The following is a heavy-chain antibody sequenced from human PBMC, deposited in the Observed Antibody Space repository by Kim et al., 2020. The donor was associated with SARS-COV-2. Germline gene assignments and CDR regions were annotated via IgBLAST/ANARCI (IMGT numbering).Heavy chain of an antibody. CDR3: AKEGWGWSTIYYGMDV. J-gene: IGHJ6*01. CDR2: ISYDGSNK. D-gene: IGHD7-27*01. CDR1: GFTFSSYG. Sequence: GGSLRLSCAASGFTFSSYGMHWVRQAPGKGLEWVAVISYDGSNKYYADSVKGRFTISRDNSKNTLYLQMNSLRAEDTAVYYCAKEGWGWSTIYYGMDVWG. V-gene: IGHV3-30*18.